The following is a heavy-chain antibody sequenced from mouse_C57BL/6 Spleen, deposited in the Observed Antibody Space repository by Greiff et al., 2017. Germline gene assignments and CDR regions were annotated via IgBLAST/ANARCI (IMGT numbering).Heavy chain of an antibody. CDR3: TRSTRTVVAPDY. D-gene: IGHD1-1*01. CDR1: GFNIKDDY. Sequence: VQLQQSGAELVRPGASVKLSCTASGFNIKDDYMHWVKQRPEQGLEWIGWIDPENGDTEYASKFQGKATITADTSSNTAYLQLSSLTSEDTAVYYGTRSTRTVVAPDYWGQGTSVTVSS. V-gene: IGHV14-4*01. CDR2: IDPENGDT. J-gene: IGHJ4*01.